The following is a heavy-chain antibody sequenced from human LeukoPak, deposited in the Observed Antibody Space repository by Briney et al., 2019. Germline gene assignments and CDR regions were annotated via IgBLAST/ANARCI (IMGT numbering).Heavy chain of an antibody. D-gene: IGHD3-22*01. CDR2: ISWYSDSM. CDR3: AKGLNYYDSSGYSNWFDP. Sequence: GRSLRLSCAASGFTFDVYAMHWVRQSPGKGLEWVSGISWYSDSMGYASSVKGRFTVSSDNAKNSLYLQMNSLRAEDTAVYYCAKGLNYYDSSGYSNWFDPWGQGTLVTVSS. J-gene: IGHJ5*02. V-gene: IGHV3-9*01. CDR1: GFTFDVYA.